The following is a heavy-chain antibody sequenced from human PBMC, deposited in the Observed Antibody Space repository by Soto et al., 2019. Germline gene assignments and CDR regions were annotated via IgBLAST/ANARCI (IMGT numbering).Heavy chain of an antibody. D-gene: IGHD2-21*02. CDR1: GFSLSTTGVG. V-gene: IGHV2-5*01. Sequence: SCPTLVNPTQTLTLTCTFSGFSLSTTGVGVGWIRQPPGKALEWLTLIYWNDDRRYSPSLKSRLTITKGTSKNQVVLTMTNMDPVDTATYYCARQQVTFDSWGQGTLVTVSS. CDR2: IYWNDDR. J-gene: IGHJ4*02. CDR3: ARQQVTFDS.